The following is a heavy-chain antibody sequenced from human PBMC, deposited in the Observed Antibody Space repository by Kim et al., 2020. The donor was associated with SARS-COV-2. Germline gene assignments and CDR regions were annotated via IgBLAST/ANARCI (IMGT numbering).Heavy chain of an antibody. Sequence: RRFNISRDNTKNSLYLQMNSLRAEDTAVYYCARDASTAMDYYYYYGMDVWGQGTTVTVSS. J-gene: IGHJ6*02. D-gene: IGHD5-18*01. CDR3: ARDASTAMDYYYYYGMDV. V-gene: IGHV3-11*04.